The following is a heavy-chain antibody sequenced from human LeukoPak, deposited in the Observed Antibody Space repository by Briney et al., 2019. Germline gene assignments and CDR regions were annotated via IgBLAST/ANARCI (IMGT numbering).Heavy chain of an antibody. CDR2: IYYSGST. J-gene: IGHJ4*02. CDR3: AGRRITMVREEHY. V-gene: IGHV4-39*01. D-gene: IGHD3-10*01. CDR1: GASISGYY. Sequence: SETLSLTCTVSGASISGYYWGWIRRPPGKGLEWIGSIYYSGSTYYNPSLKSRVTISVDTSKNQFSLKLSSVTAADTAVYYCAGRRITMVREEHYWGQGTLVTVSS.